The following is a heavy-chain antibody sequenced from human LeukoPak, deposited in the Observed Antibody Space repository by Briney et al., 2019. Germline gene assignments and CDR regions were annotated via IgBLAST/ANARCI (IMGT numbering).Heavy chain of an antibody. D-gene: IGHD6-19*01. CDR3: AKDRIAVAGLFDY. CDR1: GFTFSSYW. V-gene: IGHV3-30*02. CDR2: IRYDGSNK. Sequence: GGSLRLSCAASGFTFSSYWMHWVRQAPGKGLEWVAFIRYDGSNKYYADSVKGRFTISRDNSKNTLYLQMNSLRAEDTAVYYCAKDRIAVAGLFDYWGQGTLVTVSS. J-gene: IGHJ4*02.